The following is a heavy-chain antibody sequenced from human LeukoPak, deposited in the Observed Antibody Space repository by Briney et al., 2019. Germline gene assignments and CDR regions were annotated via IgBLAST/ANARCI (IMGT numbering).Heavy chain of an antibody. V-gene: IGHV3-74*01. CDR2: INPDGSTT. J-gene: IGHJ4*02. CDR3: ARGRYGDYH. D-gene: IGHD4-17*01. CDR1: GFTFTNYW. Sequence: GSLRLSCAASGFTFTNYWMFWVRQAPGKGLVWVSGINPDGSTTTYADSVKGRFTISRENAKSTLYLHMNILRVEDTAVYYCARGRYGDYHWGQGILVTVSP.